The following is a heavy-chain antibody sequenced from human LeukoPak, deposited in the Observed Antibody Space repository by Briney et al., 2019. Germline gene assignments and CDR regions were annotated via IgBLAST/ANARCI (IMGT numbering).Heavy chain of an antibody. V-gene: IGHV4-39*01. Sequence: TSETLSLTCTVSGGSISITSYYWAWIRQPPGKGLEWIGSVYYSGNTYYNPSVNSRVTLSVDTSNNQFSLRLTSVTAVDTAVYYCARQDSNTWYADSWFDSWGQGALVTVSS. CDR3: ARQDSNTWYADSWFDS. CDR1: GGSISITSYY. D-gene: IGHD6-13*01. CDR2: VYYSGNT. J-gene: IGHJ5*01.